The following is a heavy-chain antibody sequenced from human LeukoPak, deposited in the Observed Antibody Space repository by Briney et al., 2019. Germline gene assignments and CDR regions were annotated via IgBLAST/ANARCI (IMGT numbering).Heavy chain of an antibody. CDR1: GGTFSSYA. J-gene: IGHJ4*02. D-gene: IGHD2-2*02. Sequence: GSSVKVSCKAPGGTFSSYAISWVRQAPGQGLEWMGGIIPIFGTANYAQKFQGRVTITADESTSTAYMELSSLRSEDTAVYYCASHRYCSSTSCYRNFDYWGQGTLVTVSS. CDR2: IIPIFGTA. V-gene: IGHV1-69*01. CDR3: ASHRYCSSTSCYRNFDY.